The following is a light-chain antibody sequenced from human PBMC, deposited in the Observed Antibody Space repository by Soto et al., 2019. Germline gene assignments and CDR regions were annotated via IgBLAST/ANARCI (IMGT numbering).Light chain of an antibody. Sequence: DIQMTQSPSSLSTSVGDTVTMTCRASQSIGKNLNWYQQKAGVAPRLLIHTASNLHTGVPSRFSGGGSGTDFTLIITSLQPEDFATYFCQQSHTTPPWTFGQGTKVEI. V-gene: IGKV1-39*01. J-gene: IGKJ1*01. CDR2: TAS. CDR3: QQSHTTPPWT. CDR1: QSIGKN.